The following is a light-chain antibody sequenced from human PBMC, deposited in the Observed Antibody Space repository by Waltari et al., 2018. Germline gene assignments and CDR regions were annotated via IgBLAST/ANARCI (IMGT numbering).Light chain of an antibody. V-gene: IGKV3-20*01. CDR3: RHYVRLPAT. CDR1: QSVSRA. CDR2: GTS. J-gene: IGKJ4*02. Sequence: EIVLTQSPGTLSLSPGERATLSCRASQSVSRALAWYQQKPGQAPRLLIYGTSNRATGIPDRLSGSGSWTDFSLTIIRLEPDDVAVYFCRHYVRLPATFGEGTKVEIK.